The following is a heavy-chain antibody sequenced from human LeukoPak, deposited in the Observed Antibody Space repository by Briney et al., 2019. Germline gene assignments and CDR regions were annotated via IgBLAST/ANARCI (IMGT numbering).Heavy chain of an antibody. J-gene: IGHJ3*02. D-gene: IGHD2-15*01. V-gene: IGHV1-18*01. Sequence: ASVKVSCKASGYTFTSYGISWVRQAPGQGLEWMGWISAYNGNTNYAQKLQGRVTMTTDTSTSTAYMELRSLRSDDTAVYYCALLRYCSGGSCYSDGAFDIWGQGTMVTVSS. CDR3: ALLRYCSGGSCYSDGAFDI. CDR1: GYTFTSYG. CDR2: ISAYNGNT.